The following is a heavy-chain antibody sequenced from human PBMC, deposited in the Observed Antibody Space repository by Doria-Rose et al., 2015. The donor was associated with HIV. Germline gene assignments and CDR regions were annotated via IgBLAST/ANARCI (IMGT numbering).Heavy chain of an antibody. CDR2: IYYSGST. D-gene: IGHD3-22*01. Sequence: LTCTVSGGSISSYYWSWIRQPPGKGLEWIGYIYYSGSTNYNPSLKRRVTISVDTSKKQFSLKLSSVTAADTALYYCARDLDYYDSSGAIGAFDIWGQGTMVTVSS. V-gene: IGHV4-59*01. CDR1: GGSISSYY. J-gene: IGHJ3*02. CDR3: ARDLDYYDSSGAIGAFDI.